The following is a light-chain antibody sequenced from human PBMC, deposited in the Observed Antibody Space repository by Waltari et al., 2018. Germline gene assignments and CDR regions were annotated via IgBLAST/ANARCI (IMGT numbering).Light chain of an antibody. CDR3: CAYVGNNNFV. CDR2: GGS. Sequence: QSALTQPASVSGSPGQSITISCTGTSSNIGPSNLVSWYQQLPGKAPKLMIYGGSRRPPGISNRFSGSRSGNTASLTISGLQADDEADYYCCAYVGNNNFVFGNGTKVTVL. J-gene: IGLJ1*01. V-gene: IGLV2-23*01. CDR1: SSNIGPSNL.